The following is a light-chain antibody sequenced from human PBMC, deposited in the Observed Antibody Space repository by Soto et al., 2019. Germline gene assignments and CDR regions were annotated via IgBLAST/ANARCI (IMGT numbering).Light chain of an antibody. CDR2: EGS. CDR3: CSYAGSGTYVV. CDR1: SSDVGSYNL. V-gene: IGLV2-23*01. Sequence: QSVLTQPASVSGSPGQSITISCTGTSSDVGSYNLVSWYQQHPGKAPKLMIYEGSKRPSGVSNRFSGSKSDNTASLTVSGLQAEDEVDHYCCSYAGSGTYVVFGGGTKLTVL. J-gene: IGLJ2*01.